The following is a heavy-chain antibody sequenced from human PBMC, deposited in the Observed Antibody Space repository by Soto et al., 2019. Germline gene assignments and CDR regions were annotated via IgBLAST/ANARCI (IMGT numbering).Heavy chain of an antibody. Sequence: GASVKVSCKASGYTSTDYFMHWVRQAPGQGLEWMGWINPNSGGPKYAQKYQGRVTMTRDTSISTVYMELSRLTSDDTAVYYCATDDAKSSSYYYFALDVWGHGTTVTVSS. D-gene: IGHD6-6*01. CDR3: ATDDAKSSSYYYFALDV. J-gene: IGHJ6*02. CDR1: GYTSTDYF. V-gene: IGHV1-2*02. CDR2: INPNSGGP.